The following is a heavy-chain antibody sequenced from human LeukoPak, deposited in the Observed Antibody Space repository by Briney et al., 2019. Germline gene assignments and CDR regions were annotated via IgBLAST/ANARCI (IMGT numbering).Heavy chain of an antibody. CDR2: ISGSGGGT. J-gene: IGHJ6*02. D-gene: IGHD6-19*01. CDR3: ARVGIAVAGSHGMDV. Sequence: PGGSLRLSCAASGFTFSSYAMSWVRQAPGKGLEWVSVISGSGGGTYYADSVKGRFTISRDNAKNSLYLQMNSLRAEDTAVYYCARVGIAVAGSHGMDVWGQGTTVTVSS. CDR1: GFTFSSYA. V-gene: IGHV3-23*01.